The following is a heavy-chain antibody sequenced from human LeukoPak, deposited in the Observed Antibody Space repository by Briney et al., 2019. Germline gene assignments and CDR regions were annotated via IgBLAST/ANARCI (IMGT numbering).Heavy chain of an antibody. J-gene: IGHJ4*02. CDR2: ISWNSGSI. CDR1: GFTFDDYA. Sequence: GGSLRLSCAASGFTFDDYAMHWVRQAPGKGLEWVSGISWNSGSIGYADSVKGRFTISRDNAKNSLYLQMNSLRAEDTALYYCAKDGQSLAGSGSPKAMFDYWGQGTLVTVSS. V-gene: IGHV3-9*01. CDR3: AKDGQSLAGSGSPKAMFDY. D-gene: IGHD3-10*01.